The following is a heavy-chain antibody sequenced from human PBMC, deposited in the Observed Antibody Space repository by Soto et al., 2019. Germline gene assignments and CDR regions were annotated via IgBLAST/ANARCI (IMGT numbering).Heavy chain of an antibody. CDR2: IWYDGSNK. J-gene: IGHJ6*02. CDR3: ARDYIVSVAYDFWSGYYTGRAYYYYGMDV. V-gene: IGHV3-33*01. D-gene: IGHD3-3*01. Sequence: QVQLVESGGGVVQPGRSLRLSCAASGFTFSSYGMHWVRQAPGKGLEWVAVIWYDGSNKYYADSVKGRFTISRDNSKNTLYLQMNSLRGDDTAVYYCARDYIVSVAYDFWSGYYTGRAYYYYGMDVWGQGTTVTVSS. CDR1: GFTFSSYG.